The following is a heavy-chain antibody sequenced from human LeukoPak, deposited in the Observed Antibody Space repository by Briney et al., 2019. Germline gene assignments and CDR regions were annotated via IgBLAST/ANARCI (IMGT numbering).Heavy chain of an antibody. CDR1: GYTFTSYD. Sequence: ASVKVSCKASGYTFTSYDINWVRQATGQGFEWMGWMNPNSGNTGYAQKFQGRVTMTRNTSISTAYMELSSLRSEDTAVYYCARGGAFYGDDDYWGQGTLVTVSS. J-gene: IGHJ4*02. D-gene: IGHD4-17*01. V-gene: IGHV1-8*01. CDR3: ARGGAFYGDDDY. CDR2: MNPNSGNT.